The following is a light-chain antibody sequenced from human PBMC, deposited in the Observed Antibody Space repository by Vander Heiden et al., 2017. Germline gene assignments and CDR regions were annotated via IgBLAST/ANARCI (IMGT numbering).Light chain of an antibody. V-gene: IGKV2D-29*01. CDR2: EVS. J-gene: IGKJ2*01. CDR3: IESIRLPYT. CDR1: HTLLHSGRRTY. Sequence: TVLTQPPLSLSVTPGPAATIYRKSSHTLLHSGRRTYLDWYQQKTGQAPQLLIYEVSKRLSGVPDRFSGSGSETDFTLKISRVEAEDVGVYYCIESIRLPYTFGQGTKLEIK.